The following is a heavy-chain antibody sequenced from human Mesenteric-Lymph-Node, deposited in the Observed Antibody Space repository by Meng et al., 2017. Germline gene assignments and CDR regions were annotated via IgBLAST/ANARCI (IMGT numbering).Heavy chain of an antibody. CDR1: GVTVSSSY. J-gene: IGHJ4*02. CDR2: IYSAGST. CDR3: ARDSPSVGATSDY. Sequence: GESLKISCAASGVTVSSSYMSWVRQAPGKGLEWVSVIYSAGSTYYADSVKGRFTISRDTSKNTLYLQMNSLRAEDTAVYYCARDSPSVGATSDYWGQGTLVTVSS. V-gene: IGHV3-66*02. D-gene: IGHD1-26*01.